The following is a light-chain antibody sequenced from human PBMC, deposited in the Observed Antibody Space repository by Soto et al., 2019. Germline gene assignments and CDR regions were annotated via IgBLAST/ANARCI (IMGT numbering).Light chain of an antibody. Sequence: DIPMTQSPSSLSASIGDKVTITCRASQGIGNFLAWYQQKPGKPPKLLMYAASSLQSGVPSRFSGRGVGTDFTLTISSLQPEDVASYYCQKYDSAPWTFGQGTKVEIK. CDR1: QGIGNF. V-gene: IGKV1-27*01. J-gene: IGKJ1*01. CDR3: QKYDSAPWT. CDR2: AAS.